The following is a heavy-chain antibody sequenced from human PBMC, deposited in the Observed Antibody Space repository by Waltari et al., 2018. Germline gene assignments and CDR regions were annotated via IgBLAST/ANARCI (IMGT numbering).Heavy chain of an antibody. V-gene: IGHV4-59*01. D-gene: IGHD3-10*01. CDR1: GDSISSSY. J-gene: IGHJ4*02. CDR3: ARSHYGSGDFFY. Sequence: QVQLQESGPGLVKPSETLSLTCDVSGDSISSSYWSWIRQPPGNGLQYIGYIHYTGSTNYNPSRKSRVTISVDTSKNQFSLKLKSVTAADTAVYYCARSHYGSGDFFYWGQGTLVTVSS. CDR2: IHYTGST.